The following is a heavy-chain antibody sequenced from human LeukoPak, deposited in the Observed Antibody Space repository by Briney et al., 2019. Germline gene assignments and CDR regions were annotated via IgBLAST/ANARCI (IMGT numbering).Heavy chain of an antibody. Sequence: SETLSLTCTVSGGSISSYYWSWIRQPPGKGLEWIGYIYYSGSTNYNPSLKSRVTISVDTSKNQISLKLSSVTAADTAVYYCARLEGSGYPRFDYWGQGTLVTVSS. CDR3: ARLEGSGYPRFDY. CDR1: GGSISSYY. D-gene: IGHD3-3*01. CDR2: IYYSGST. J-gene: IGHJ4*02. V-gene: IGHV4-59*08.